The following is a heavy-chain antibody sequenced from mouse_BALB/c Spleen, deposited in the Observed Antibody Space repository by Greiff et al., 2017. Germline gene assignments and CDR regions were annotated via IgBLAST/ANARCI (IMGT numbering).Heavy chain of an antibody. CDR2: ISYDGSN. J-gene: IGHJ4*01. V-gene: IGHV3-6*02. Sequence: EVQRVESGPGLVKPSQSLSLTCSVTGYSITSGYYWNWIRQFPGNKLAWMGYISYDGSNNYNPSLKNRISITRDTSKNQFFLKLNSVTTEDTATYYCARGGDYYAMDYWGQGTSVTVSS. CDR3: ARGGDYYAMDY. CDR1: GYSITSGYY.